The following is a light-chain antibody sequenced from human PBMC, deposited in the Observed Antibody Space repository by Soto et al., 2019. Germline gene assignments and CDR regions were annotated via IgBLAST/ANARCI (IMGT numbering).Light chain of an antibody. CDR2: GAS. CDR3: QQYNNWPTWT. CDR1: QRVGRE. V-gene: IGKV3-15*01. J-gene: IGKJ1*01. Sequence: EIVMAQSSATLSVSPGERVTLSCRARQRVGRELAWYQQKPGQAPRLLIYGASTRATGIPARFSGSGSETEFTLTISSLQAEDSAVYFCQQYNNWPTWTFGQGTKVDIK.